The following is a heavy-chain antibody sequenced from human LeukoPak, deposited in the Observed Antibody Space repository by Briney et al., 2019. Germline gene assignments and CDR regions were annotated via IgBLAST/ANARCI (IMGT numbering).Heavy chain of an antibody. J-gene: IGHJ6*03. V-gene: IGHV4-39*01. D-gene: IGHD1-26*01. Sequence: SETLSLTCTVSGGSITSSNYYWGWIRQPPEKGLEWIGNVYYSGNTYYNRSLKSRVAISVDTSKNQFSLKLNSVTAADTAVYFCARLPDDRELLQAYYYYMDVWGKGTTVTVSS. CDR2: VYYSGNT. CDR1: GGSITSSNYY. CDR3: ARLPDDRELLQAYYYYMDV.